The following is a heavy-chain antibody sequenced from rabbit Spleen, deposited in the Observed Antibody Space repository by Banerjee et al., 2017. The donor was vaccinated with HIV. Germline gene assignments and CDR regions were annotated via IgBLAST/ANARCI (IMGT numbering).Heavy chain of an antibody. CDR3: ARDPAYASSSGYNMPSL. V-gene: IGHV1S7*01. D-gene: IGHD1-1*01. CDR2: IDPVFGST. CDR1: GFDFSSYY. J-gene: IGHJ4*01. Sequence: QLKETGGGLVQPGGSLKLSCKASGFDFSSYYMSWVRQAPGKGLEWIGYIDPVFGSTYYASWVNGRFTISSHNAQNTLYLQLNSLTAADTATYFCARDPAYASSSGYNMPSLWGPGTLVTVS.